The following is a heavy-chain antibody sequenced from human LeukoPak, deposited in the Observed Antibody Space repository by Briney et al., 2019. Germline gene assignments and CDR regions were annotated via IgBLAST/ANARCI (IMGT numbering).Heavy chain of an antibody. CDR3: ARDLRDGYNSGSLGY. D-gene: IGHD5-24*01. J-gene: IGHJ4*02. CDR2: IYSGGST. CDR1: GFTVSSNY. Sequence: GGSLRLSCAASGFTVSSNYMSWVRQAPGKGLEWVSVIYSGGSTYYADSVKGRFTISRDNSKNTLYLQMNSLRAEDTAVCYCARDLRDGYNSGSLGYWGQGTLVTVSS. V-gene: IGHV3-53*01.